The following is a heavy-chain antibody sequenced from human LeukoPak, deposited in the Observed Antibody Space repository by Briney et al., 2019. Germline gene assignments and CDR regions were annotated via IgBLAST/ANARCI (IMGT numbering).Heavy chain of an antibody. D-gene: IGHD3-22*01. CDR2: ISSSDSTK. V-gene: IGHV3-48*03. J-gene: IGHJ4*02. CDR1: GFTFSTYK. CDR3: AREAYYYDSSGYDYVYYFDY. Sequence: KTGGSLRLSCAASGFTFSTYKMNWVRQAPGKGLEWVSYISSSDSTKYYADSVKGRFPISRDKAKNSLYLQMNSLRAEDTAVYYCAREAYYYDSSGYDYVYYFDYWGQGTLVTVSS.